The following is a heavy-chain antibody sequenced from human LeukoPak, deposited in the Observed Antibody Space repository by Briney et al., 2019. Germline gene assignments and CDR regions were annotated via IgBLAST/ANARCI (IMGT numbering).Heavy chain of an antibody. V-gene: IGHV4-59*12. CDR2: MYESGIT. Sequence: SETLSLTCTVSGGSFSPYKWAWIRQPPGKGLEYIAFMYESGITNYDPSLKSRVTISLDTSKNQFSLKLSSVTAADTAVYYCARDEYCTNGVCYHDYWGQGTLVTVSS. CDR1: GGSFSPYK. CDR3: ARDEYCTNGVCYHDY. J-gene: IGHJ4*02. D-gene: IGHD2-8*01.